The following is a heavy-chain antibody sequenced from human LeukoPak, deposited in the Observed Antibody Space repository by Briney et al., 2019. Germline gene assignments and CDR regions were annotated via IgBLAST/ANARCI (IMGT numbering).Heavy chain of an antibody. J-gene: IGHJ4*02. CDR2: INHSGST. CDR1: GGSFSGCY. CDR3: ASSPRARVVVINY. D-gene: IGHD3-22*01. V-gene: IGHV4-34*01. Sequence: SETLSLTCDVYGGSFSGCYWSWIRQPPGKGLEWIGEINHSGSTNYNPSLKSRVTISVDTSKNQFSLKLSSVTAADTAVYYCASSPRARVVVINYWGQGTLVTVSS.